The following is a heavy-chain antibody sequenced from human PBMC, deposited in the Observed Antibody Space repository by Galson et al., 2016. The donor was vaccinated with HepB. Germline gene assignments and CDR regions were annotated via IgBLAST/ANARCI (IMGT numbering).Heavy chain of an antibody. V-gene: IGHV3-21*01. Sequence: SLRLSCAASGFTFSDCSMSWVRQAPGKGLEWVSFISSSSSYIYYADSVKGRFTISRDNAKNSLYLQMNSLRAEDTAVYYCARGGYSGYDWVRNWFDPWGQGTLVTVSS. CDR3: ARGGYSGYDWVRNWFDP. D-gene: IGHD5-12*01. CDR1: GFTFSDCS. J-gene: IGHJ5*02. CDR2: ISSSSSYI.